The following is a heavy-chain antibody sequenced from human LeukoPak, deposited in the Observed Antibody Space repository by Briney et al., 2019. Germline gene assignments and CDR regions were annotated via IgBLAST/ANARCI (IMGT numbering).Heavy chain of an antibody. V-gene: IGHV1-69*01. CDR2: IIPIFGTA. Sequence: GSSVKVSCKASGGTFSSYAISWVRQAPGQGLEWMGGIIPIFGTANYAQKFQGRVTITADESTSTAYTELSSLRSEDTAVYYCARVSLPAAILYYYYGMDVWGQGTTVTVSS. CDR3: ARVSLPAAILYYYYGMDV. J-gene: IGHJ6*02. D-gene: IGHD2-2*01. CDR1: GGTFSSYA.